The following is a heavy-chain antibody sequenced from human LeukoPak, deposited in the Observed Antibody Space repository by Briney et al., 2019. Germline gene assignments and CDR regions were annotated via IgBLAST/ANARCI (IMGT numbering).Heavy chain of an antibody. J-gene: IGHJ4*02. V-gene: IGHV3-7*01. CDR1: GFTFSSYW. CDR3: ARVGLVATIEEDYFDY. Sequence: GGSLRLSCAASGFTFSSYWMGWVRQAPGKGLEWVANIKQDGSEKYYVDSVKGRFTISRDNAKNSLYLQMNSLRAEDTAVYYCARVGLVATIEEDYFDYWGQGTLVTVSS. D-gene: IGHD5-12*01. CDR2: IKQDGSEK.